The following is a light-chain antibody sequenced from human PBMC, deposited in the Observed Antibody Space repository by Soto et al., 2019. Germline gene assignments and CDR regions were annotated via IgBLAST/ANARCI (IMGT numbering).Light chain of an antibody. Sequence: ENVLTQSPGTLSLSPGERATLSCRASESVSSNYVAWYQQKPGQAPRLLVYGASSRATGIPDRFSGSGSGTDFTLTISRKEPEDFAVYYCQQYGSSRLTVGHGTKGEIK. CDR2: GAS. J-gene: IGKJ1*01. V-gene: IGKV3-20*01. CDR3: QQYGSSRLT. CDR1: ESVSSNY.